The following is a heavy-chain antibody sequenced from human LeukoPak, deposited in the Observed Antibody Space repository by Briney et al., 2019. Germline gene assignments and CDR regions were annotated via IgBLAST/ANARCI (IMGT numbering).Heavy chain of an antibody. J-gene: IGHJ4*02. Sequence: SETLSLTCIVSGYSITSGYYWGWIRQPPGKGLEWIGSIYHSGDTYYNPSLKSRVTISGDTSKNQFSLQLDSVTAADTAVYYCAKGTSSGWYYFDYWGQGTLVTVSS. V-gene: IGHV4-38-2*02. CDR1: GYSITSGYY. CDR3: AKGTSSGWYYFDY. CDR2: IYHSGDT. D-gene: IGHD6-19*01.